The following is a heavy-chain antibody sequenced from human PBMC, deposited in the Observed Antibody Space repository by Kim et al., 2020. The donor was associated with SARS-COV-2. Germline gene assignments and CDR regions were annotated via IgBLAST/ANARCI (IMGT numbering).Heavy chain of an antibody. D-gene: IGHD1-20*01. J-gene: IGHJ4*01. V-gene: IGHV3-23*01. Sequence: GGSLRLSCAASGFIFSNYSMSWVRQTPGKGLEWVALIRPGGGPTHSDSPQGRFVVTRDNSKNSLHLQMNNLTADDTARYFCAAEYNTFGQPHYSFWGQGTLVTVSS. CDR2: IRPGGGPT. CDR1: GFIFSNYS. CDR3: AAEYNTFGQPHYSF.